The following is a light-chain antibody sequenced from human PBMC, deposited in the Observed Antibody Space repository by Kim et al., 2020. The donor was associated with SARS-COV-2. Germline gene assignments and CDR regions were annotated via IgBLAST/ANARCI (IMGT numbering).Light chain of an antibody. CDR1: QSIGSW. J-gene: IGKJ1*01. V-gene: IGKV1-5*03. Sequence: SVGDRVTISYRASQSIGSWLAWYQQKPGKAPKLLIYKASSLESGVPSRFSGSGSGTEFTLTLSSLQPDDFATYYCQQYNSYLRTFGQGTKVDIK. CDR2: KAS. CDR3: QQYNSYLRT.